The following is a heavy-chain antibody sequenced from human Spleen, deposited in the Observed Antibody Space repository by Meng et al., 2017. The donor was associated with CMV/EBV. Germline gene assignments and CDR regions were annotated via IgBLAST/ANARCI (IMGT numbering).Heavy chain of an antibody. CDR1: GFTFSASY. V-gene: IGHV3-23*01. CDR2: ISGGGSYT. D-gene: IGHD1-26*01. Sequence: GESLKISCTASGFTFSASYMTWVRQAPGKGLEWVSTISGGGSYTYDAGSVRGRFTISRDNSKNTLYLQMNSLRAEDTAVYYCAKDLAGATDYWGQGTLVTVSS. CDR3: AKDLAGATDY. J-gene: IGHJ4*02.